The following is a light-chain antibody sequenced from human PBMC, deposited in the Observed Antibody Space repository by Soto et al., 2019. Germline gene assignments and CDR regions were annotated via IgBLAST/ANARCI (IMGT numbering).Light chain of an antibody. V-gene: IGLV1-40*01. CDR2: GNT. J-gene: IGLJ1*01. Sequence: QAVVTQPPSVSGAPGQRVTLSCTGSSSNIGAGYDVHWYLQLPGPAPKLLIYGNTNRTSGVPDRFSGSKSGSSASLASTGLQAEDEADYYCQSHDSSLHASVFGTGTKLTVL. CDR1: SSNIGAGYD. CDR3: QSHDSSLHASV.